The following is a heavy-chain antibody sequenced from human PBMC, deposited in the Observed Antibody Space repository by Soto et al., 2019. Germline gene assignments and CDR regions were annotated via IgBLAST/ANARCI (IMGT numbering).Heavy chain of an antibody. CDR3: ARGRAGHWYFDL. J-gene: IGHJ2*01. Sequence: QVQLQESGPGLVKPSQTLSLACTVSGGSIISGGYFWTWIRQHPGNGLEWIGYIYYSGTTYYNPSLKSRVTMSVATSKSQFSLNLRSVTAADTAVYYCARGRAGHWYFDLWGRGTLVTVSS. CDR2: IYYSGTT. V-gene: IGHV4-31*03. D-gene: IGHD3-10*01. CDR1: GGSIISGGYF.